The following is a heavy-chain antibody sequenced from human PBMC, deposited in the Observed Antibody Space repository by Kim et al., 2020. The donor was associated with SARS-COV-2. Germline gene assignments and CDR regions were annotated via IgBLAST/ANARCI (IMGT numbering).Heavy chain of an antibody. J-gene: IGHJ6*03. CDR2: ISGSGGST. CDR1: GFTFSSYA. D-gene: IGHD3-16*01. V-gene: IGHV3-23*01. Sequence: GGSLRLSCAASGFTFSSYAMSWVRQAPGKGLEWVSAISGSGGSTYYADSVKGRFTISRDNSKNTLYLQMNSLRAEDTAVYYCAKDGKEGEWSNYYYYMDIWGKGTTVTVSS. CDR3: AKDGKEGEWSNYYYYMDI.